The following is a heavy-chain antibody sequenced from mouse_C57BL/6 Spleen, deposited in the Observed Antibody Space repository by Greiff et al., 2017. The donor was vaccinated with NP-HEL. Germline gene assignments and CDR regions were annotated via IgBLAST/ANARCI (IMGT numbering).Heavy chain of an antibody. CDR3: ARYSTGPYAMDY. D-gene: IGHD4-1*02. CDR2: INPNNGGT. V-gene: IGHV1-18*01. CDR1: GYTFTDYN. J-gene: IGHJ4*01. Sequence: VQLPQSGPALVKPGASVKIPCKASGYTFTDYNLDWVQHIHGKSLEWIGDINPNNGGTIYNQKFKGKATLTVDKSSSTAYMELRSLTSEDTAVYYCARYSTGPYAMDYWGQGTSVTVSS.